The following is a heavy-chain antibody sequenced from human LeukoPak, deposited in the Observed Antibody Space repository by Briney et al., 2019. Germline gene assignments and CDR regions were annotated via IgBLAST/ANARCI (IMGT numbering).Heavy chain of an antibody. CDR3: TRDGRNYGSGRVFDY. CDR1: GFTFGDYA. Sequence: PGGSLRLSCTGSGFTFGDYAMSWVRQAPGKGLEWVGFIRSTASGGTAEYAASVKGRFTISRDDSKSIAYLQMNSLKTEDTAVYYCTRDGRNYGSGRVFDYWGQGTLVTVSS. V-gene: IGHV3-49*04. CDR2: IRSTASGGTA. J-gene: IGHJ4*02. D-gene: IGHD3-10*01.